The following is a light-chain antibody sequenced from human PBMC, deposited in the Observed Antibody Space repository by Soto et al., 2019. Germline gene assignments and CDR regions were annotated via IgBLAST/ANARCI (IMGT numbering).Light chain of an antibody. J-gene: IGKJ2*01. CDR3: QQYNDFQYT. CDR1: QSIGSW. Sequence: DIQMTQSPSTLSASVGDGVTITCRASQSIGSWLAWYQQKPGKAPKRLIYKATNLQSGVPSRFSGSGSGTDFSLTISSLQPVDSATYYCQQYNDFQYTFGQGTKLEI. V-gene: IGKV1-5*03. CDR2: KAT.